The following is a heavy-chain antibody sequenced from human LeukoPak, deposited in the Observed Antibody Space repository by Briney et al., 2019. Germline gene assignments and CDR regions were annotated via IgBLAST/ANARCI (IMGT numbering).Heavy chain of an antibody. D-gene: IGHD5-18*01. CDR3: ARGVYSYGYLGAYFDY. CDR2: ISSSSSYT. CDR1: GFTFSSYS. Sequence: GGSLRLSCAASGFTFSSYSMNWVRQAPGKGLEWVSSISSSSSYTYYADSVKGRFTISRDNAKNSLYLQMNSLRAEDTAVYYCARGVYSYGYLGAYFDYWGQGTLVTVSS. J-gene: IGHJ4*02. V-gene: IGHV3-21*01.